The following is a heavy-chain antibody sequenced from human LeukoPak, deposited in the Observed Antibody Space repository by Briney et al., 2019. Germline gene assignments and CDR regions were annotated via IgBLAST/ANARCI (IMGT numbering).Heavy chain of an antibody. CDR3: VRQVLLAFDS. CDR2: VFYTGTT. J-gene: IGHJ4*02. Sequence: SETLSLTCSVSGDSISSTSYYWDWIRQPPGQGLEWIGTVFYTGTTYYSPSLKSRVTISVDTSKNQFSLRLTSVTAADTAMYYCVRQVLLAFDSWGQGALVTVSS. V-gene: IGHV4-39*01. CDR1: GDSISSTSYY. D-gene: IGHD3-10*01.